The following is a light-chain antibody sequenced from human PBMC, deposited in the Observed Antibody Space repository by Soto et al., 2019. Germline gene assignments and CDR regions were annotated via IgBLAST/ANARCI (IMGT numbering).Light chain of an antibody. J-gene: IGLJ2*01. V-gene: IGLV2-14*03. CDR3: SSYGASSTL. Sequence: QSVLTQPASVSGSPGQSITISCTGSSSDIGGYNYVSWYQQHSGKAPKLLIYDVTYRPSGISDRFSGSKSGNMASLTISGLQPDDEADYYCSSYGASSTLFGGGTKVTVL. CDR1: SSDIGGYNY. CDR2: DVT.